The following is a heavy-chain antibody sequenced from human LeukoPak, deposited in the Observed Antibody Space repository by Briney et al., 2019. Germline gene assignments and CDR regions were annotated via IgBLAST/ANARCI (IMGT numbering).Heavy chain of an antibody. J-gene: IGHJ4*02. V-gene: IGHV4-59*08. CDR3: ASRSTYYYGSGSYYWSY. Sequence: SETLSLTCTVSGGSISSYYWSWIRQPPGKRLEWIGYIYHSGSTNYNPSLKSRLTISVDTSKNQFSLMLSSVTAADTAVYYCASRSTYYYGSGSYYWSYWGQGTLVTVSS. CDR1: GGSISSYY. CDR2: IYHSGST. D-gene: IGHD3-10*01.